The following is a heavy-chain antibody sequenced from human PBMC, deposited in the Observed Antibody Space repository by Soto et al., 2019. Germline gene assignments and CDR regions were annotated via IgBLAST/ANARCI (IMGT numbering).Heavy chain of an antibody. CDR1: GYTFTGDY. CDR3: ARTQDYYDSSGPLDY. J-gene: IGHJ4*02. D-gene: IGHD3-22*01. CDR2: INPNSGGT. Sequence: GASVKVSCKASGYTFTGDYMHWVRQAPGQGLEWMGWINPNSGGTNYAQQFQGRVTMTRDTSISTAYMELSRLRSDDTAVYYCARTQDYYDSSGPLDYWGQGTQVTVSS. V-gene: IGHV1-2*02.